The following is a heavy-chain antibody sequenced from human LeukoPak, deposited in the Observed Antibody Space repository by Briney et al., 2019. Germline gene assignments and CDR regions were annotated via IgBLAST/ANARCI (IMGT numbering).Heavy chain of an antibody. D-gene: IGHD1-26*01. J-gene: IGHJ4*02. CDR2: ISGSGGST. V-gene: IGHV3-23*01. Sequence: GGSLRLSCAASGFSFSNYAMSWVRQAPGKGLEWVSVISGSGGSTYYADSVKGRFTISRDNSKNTLYLQMNSLRAEDTAVYYCAKNSGSYDLHSWGQGTLVTVPS. CDR1: GFSFSNYA. CDR3: AKNSGSYDLHS.